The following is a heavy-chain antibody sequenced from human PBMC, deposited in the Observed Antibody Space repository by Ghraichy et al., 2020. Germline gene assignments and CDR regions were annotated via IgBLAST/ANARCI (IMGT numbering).Heavy chain of an antibody. CDR1: GGSISSYY. Sequence: XETQSLTCTVSGGSISSYYWSWIRQPPGKGLEWIGYIYYSGSTNYNPSLKSRVTISVDTSKNQFSLKLSSVTAADTAVYYCARVMNPKWGAAASSRYFDYWGXXTLVTVSS. V-gene: IGHV4-59*01. CDR2: IYYSGST. CDR3: ARVMNPKWGAAASSRYFDY. D-gene: IGHD6-13*01. J-gene: IGHJ4*01.